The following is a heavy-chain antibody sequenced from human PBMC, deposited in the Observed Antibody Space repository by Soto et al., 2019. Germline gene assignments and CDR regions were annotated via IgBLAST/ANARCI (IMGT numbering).Heavy chain of an antibody. CDR3: ARDIGGAPGY. J-gene: IGHJ4*02. Sequence: SVKVSCKASGYTFTSHALHWVRQAPGQGLEWMGRIIPILGIANYAQKFQGRVTITADKSTSTAYMELSSLRSEDTAAYYCARDIGGAPGYWGQGTLVTVSS. V-gene: IGHV1-69*04. CDR1: GYTFTSHA. CDR2: IIPILGIA. D-gene: IGHD1-26*01.